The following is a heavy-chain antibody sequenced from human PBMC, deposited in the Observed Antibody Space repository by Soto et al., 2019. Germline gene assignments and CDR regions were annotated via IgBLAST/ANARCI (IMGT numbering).Heavy chain of an antibody. V-gene: IGHV1-3*01. CDR1: GYTFTDYS. J-gene: IGHJ4*02. D-gene: IGHD2-15*01. Sequence: ASVKVSCKASGYTFTDYSIHWVRQAPGQGLEWMGWINVGNGNTGYSRKFQGRVTNARDMSASTAYIEVTSLTSEDTAIYYCAREGAHYTPLDHWGQGTLVTVSS. CDR3: AREGAHYTPLDH. CDR2: INVGNGNT.